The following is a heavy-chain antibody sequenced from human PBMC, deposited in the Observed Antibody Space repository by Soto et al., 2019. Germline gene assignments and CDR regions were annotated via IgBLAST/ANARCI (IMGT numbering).Heavy chain of an antibody. Sequence: GSLRLSCAASGFTFSSHAMSWVRQAPGKGLEWVSAISGSGGSTYYADSVKGRFTISRDNSKNTLYLQMNSLRAEDTAVYYCAKSRDPPGGHPYSWGQGTLVTVSS. CDR3: AKSRDPPGGHPYS. J-gene: IGHJ4*02. D-gene: IGHD2-8*02. V-gene: IGHV3-23*01. CDR1: GFTFSSHA. CDR2: ISGSGGST.